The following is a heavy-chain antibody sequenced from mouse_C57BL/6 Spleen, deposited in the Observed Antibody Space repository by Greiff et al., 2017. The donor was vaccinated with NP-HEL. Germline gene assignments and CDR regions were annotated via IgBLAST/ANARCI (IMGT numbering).Heavy chain of an antibody. CDR1: GFSLTSYG. D-gene: IGHD2-3*01. Sequence: VQLQQSGPGLVQPSQSLSITCTVSGFSLTSYGVHWVRQSPGKGLEWLGVIWSGGSTDYNAAFISSLSISKDNSKSQVFFKMNSLQADDTAIYDCARFYDGYYDYAMDYWGQGTSVTVSS. V-gene: IGHV2-2*01. J-gene: IGHJ4*01. CDR3: ARFYDGYYDYAMDY. CDR2: IWSGGST.